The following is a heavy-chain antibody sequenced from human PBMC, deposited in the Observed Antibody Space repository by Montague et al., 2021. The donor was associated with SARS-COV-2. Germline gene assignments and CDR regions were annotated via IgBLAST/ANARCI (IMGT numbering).Heavy chain of an antibody. CDR3: AGADITMVWGVNRWAFDI. J-gene: IGHJ3*02. CDR1: GGSISTYY. Sequence: SETLSLTCTVSGGSISTYYWSWILQHPGKGLEWIGYINYSGSTNYYPPLQSRVTISVDTSKNQFSLKLSSVTAADTAVYYCAGADITMVWGVNRWAFDIWGQGTMVTVSS. CDR2: INYSGST. D-gene: IGHD3-10*01. V-gene: IGHV4-59*12.